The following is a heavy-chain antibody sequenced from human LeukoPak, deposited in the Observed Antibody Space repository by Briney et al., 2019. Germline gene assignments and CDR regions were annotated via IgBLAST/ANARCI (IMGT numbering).Heavy chain of an antibody. CDR2: IYYSGST. V-gene: IGHV4-59*01. J-gene: IGHJ4*02. Sequence: PSETLSLTCTVSGGSISSYYWSWIRQPPGKGLEWIGYIYYSGSTNYNPSLKSRVTISVDTSKNQFSLKLSSVTAADTAVYYCARDSVGATFDYWGQGTLVTASS. CDR3: ARDSVGATFDY. D-gene: IGHD1-26*01. CDR1: GGSISSYY.